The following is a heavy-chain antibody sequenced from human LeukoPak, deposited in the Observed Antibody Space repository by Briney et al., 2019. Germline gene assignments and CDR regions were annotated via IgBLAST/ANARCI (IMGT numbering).Heavy chain of an antibody. CDR1: GGSISSGGYS. Sequence: SETLSLTCAVSGGSISSGGYSWSWIRQPPGKGLEWIGYIYHSGSTYYNPSLKSRVTISVDRSKNQFSQKLSSVTAADTAVYYCAVTGYSYGYYYFDYWGQGTLVTVSS. CDR2: IYHSGST. J-gene: IGHJ4*02. V-gene: IGHV4-30-2*01. D-gene: IGHD5-18*01. CDR3: AVTGYSYGYYYFDY.